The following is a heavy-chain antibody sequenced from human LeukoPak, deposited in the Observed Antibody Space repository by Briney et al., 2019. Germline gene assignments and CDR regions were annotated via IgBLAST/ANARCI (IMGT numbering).Heavy chain of an antibody. J-gene: IGHJ4*02. CDR2: IRPSDSEP. V-gene: IGHV5-10-1*01. Sequence: GESLKISCKVSGYRFFIYWITWVRQMPGGALEWMGRIRPSDSEPNYSPSFQGHVTISADRSINTVYLQWSSLRASDTAIYFCTRHYSNDHTLFEFWGQGALVTVST. CDR3: TRHYSNDHTLFEF. D-gene: IGHD2-21*01. CDR1: GYRFFIYW.